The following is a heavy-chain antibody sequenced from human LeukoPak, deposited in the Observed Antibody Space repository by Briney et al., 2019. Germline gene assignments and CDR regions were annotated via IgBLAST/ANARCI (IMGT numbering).Heavy chain of an antibody. Sequence: GGSLRLSCVVSGFTFSDYSMNWVRQAPGPGLEWVSSISGSSSYIYYAESVKARFTVSRDNAKNSLYLQMSSLRAEDTAVYYCARDCSSTTCNLNWGQGTLVTVSS. J-gene: IGHJ4*02. CDR2: ISGSSSYI. V-gene: IGHV3-21*01. CDR3: ARDCSSTTCNLN. CDR1: GFTFSDYS. D-gene: IGHD2-2*01.